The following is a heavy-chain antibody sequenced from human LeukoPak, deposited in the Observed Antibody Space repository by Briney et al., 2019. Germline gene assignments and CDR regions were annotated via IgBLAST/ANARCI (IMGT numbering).Heavy chain of an antibody. V-gene: IGHV3-23*01. D-gene: IGHD3-10*01. J-gene: IGHJ4*02. CDR1: GFTFSSYG. CDR3: AKEFTMVRGYQD. Sequence: GGSLRLSCAASGFTFSSYGMSWVRQAPGKGLEWVSAISGSGGSTYYADSVKGRFTISRDNSKNTLYLQMNSLRAEDAAVYYCAKEFTMVRGYQDWGQGTLVTVSS. CDR2: ISGSGGST.